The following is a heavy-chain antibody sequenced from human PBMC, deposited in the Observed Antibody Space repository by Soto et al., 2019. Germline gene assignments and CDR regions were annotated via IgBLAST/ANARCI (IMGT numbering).Heavy chain of an antibody. CDR2: IKQDGSEK. CDR1: GFTFSSYW. V-gene: IGHV3-7*01. D-gene: IGHD3-16*01. Sequence: HPGGSLRLSCAASGFTFSSYWMSWVRQAPGEGLEWVANIKQDGSEKYYVDSVKGRFTISRDNAKNSLYLQMNSLRAEDTAVYYCARTRFGVLPPYYYYMDVWGKGTTVTVSS. J-gene: IGHJ6*03. CDR3: ARTRFGVLPPYYYYMDV.